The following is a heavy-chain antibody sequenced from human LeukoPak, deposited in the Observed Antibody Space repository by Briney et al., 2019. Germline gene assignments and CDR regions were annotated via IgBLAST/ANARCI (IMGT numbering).Heavy chain of an antibody. CDR1: GFTFSSYT. V-gene: IGHV3-23*01. J-gene: IGHJ4*02. D-gene: IGHD6-19*01. Sequence: GGSLRLSCAASGFTFSSYTMSWVRQAPGEGLEWVSAISGSGGSTYYADSVKGRFTISRDNSKNTLYLQMNSLRAEDTAVYYCARAGGRWLVIDYWGQGTLVTVSS. CDR2: ISGSGGST. CDR3: ARAGGRWLVIDY.